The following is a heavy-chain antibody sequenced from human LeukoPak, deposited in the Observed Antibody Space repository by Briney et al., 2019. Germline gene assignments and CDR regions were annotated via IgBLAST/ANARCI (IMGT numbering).Heavy chain of an antibody. V-gene: IGHV1-18*01. CDR2: ISAYNGNT. Sequence: ASVKVSCKASGYTFTSYGISWVRQAPGQGLEWMGWISAYNGNTNYAQKLQGRVTMTTDTSTSTAYMELRSLRSDDTAVYYCARVSSQWLVSNSYYYYYYMDVWGKGTTVTISS. CDR1: GYTFTSYG. CDR3: ARVSSQWLVSNSYYYYYYMDV. J-gene: IGHJ6*03. D-gene: IGHD6-19*01.